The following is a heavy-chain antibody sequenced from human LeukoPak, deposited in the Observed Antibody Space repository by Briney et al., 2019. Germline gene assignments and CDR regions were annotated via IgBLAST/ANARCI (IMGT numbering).Heavy chain of an antibody. CDR2: INAGNGNT. Sequence: ASVKVSCKASGYTFTSYGISWVRQAPGQGLEWMGWINAGNGNTKYSQKFQGRVTITRDTSASTAYMELSSLRSEDTAVYYCARDSSGYYPTWAFDIWGQGTMVTVSS. J-gene: IGHJ3*02. CDR1: GYTFTSYG. D-gene: IGHD3-22*01. V-gene: IGHV1-3*01. CDR3: ARDSSGYYPTWAFDI.